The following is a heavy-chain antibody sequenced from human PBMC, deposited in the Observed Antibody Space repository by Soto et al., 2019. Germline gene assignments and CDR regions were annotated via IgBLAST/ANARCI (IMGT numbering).Heavy chain of an antibody. CDR1: LFPFYYFS. CDR3: SGAESPDTAYFSLY. CDR2: IRNQSYQETT. V-gene: IGHV3-49*03. J-gene: IGHJ4*02. D-gene: IGHD1-26*01. Sequence: SLLLSFTFSLFPFYYFSINFFLHSPLNFLYCLFLIRNQSYQETTEYAAAVKGRFTISRDTSNGIAYLQMNSLNIEDSAVYYCSGAESPDTAYFSLYWGQGTPVTVSS.